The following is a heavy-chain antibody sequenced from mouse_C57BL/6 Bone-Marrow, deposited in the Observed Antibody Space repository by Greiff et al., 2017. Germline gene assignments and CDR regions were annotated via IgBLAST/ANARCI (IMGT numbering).Heavy chain of an antibody. J-gene: IGHJ4*01. Sequence: VKLQQPGAELVMPGASVKLSCKASGYTFTSYWMHWVKQRPGQGLEWIGEIDPSDSYTNYNQKFKGKSTLTVDKSSSTAYMQLSSLTSEDSAVYYCAREGDSNYYAMDYGGQGTSVTVSS. CDR2: IDPSDSYT. D-gene: IGHD2-5*01. CDR1: GYTFTSYW. V-gene: IGHV1-69*01. CDR3: AREGDSNYYAMDY.